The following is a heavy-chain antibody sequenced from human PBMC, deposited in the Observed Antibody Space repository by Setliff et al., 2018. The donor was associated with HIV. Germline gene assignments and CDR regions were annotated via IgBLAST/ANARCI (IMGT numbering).Heavy chain of an antibody. D-gene: IGHD2-8*02. Sequence: SETLSLTCTVSGTSISNYYWSWIRQPPGKGLEWIGSIYYSGNITKVNPSLKSRVTISVDTSKNQFSLNLNSVTAADTAVYYCARMGVYASYPYYYYMDVWGRGTTVTVSS. V-gene: IGHV4-59*01. CDR2: IYYSGNIT. CDR3: ARMGVYASYPYYYYMDV. J-gene: IGHJ6*03. CDR1: GTSISNYY.